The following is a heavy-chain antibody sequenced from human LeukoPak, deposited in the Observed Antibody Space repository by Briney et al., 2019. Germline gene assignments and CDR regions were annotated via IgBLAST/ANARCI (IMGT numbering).Heavy chain of an antibody. Sequence: GGSLTLSCAASGFTFSSYAMHWVRQAPGKGLEWVAVISYDGSNKYYADSVKGRFTISRDTSMNTLDLQMNSLRTEDTAVYYCAREGAGQLWLRYYFDYWGQGTLVTVSS. V-gene: IGHV3-30-3*01. CDR2: ISYDGSNK. J-gene: IGHJ4*02. D-gene: IGHD5-18*01. CDR1: GFTFSSYA. CDR3: AREGAGQLWLRYYFDY.